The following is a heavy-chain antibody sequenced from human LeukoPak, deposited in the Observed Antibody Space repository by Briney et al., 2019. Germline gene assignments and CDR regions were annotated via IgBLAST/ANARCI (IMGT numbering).Heavy chain of an antibody. D-gene: IGHD6-19*01. CDR2: IIPIFGTA. CDR1: GGTFSSYA. J-gene: IGHJ4*02. V-gene: IGHV1-69*13. CDR3: ARGLGYIAVAGSFDY. Sequence: SVKVSCKASGGTFSSYAISWVRQAPGQGLEWMGGIIPIFGTANYAQKFQGRVTITADESTSTAYMELSSLRSEDTAVYYCARGLGYIAVAGSFDYWGQGTLVTVSS.